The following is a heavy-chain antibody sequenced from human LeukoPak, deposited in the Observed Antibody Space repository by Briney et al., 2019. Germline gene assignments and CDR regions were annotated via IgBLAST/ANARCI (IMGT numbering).Heavy chain of an antibody. CDR3: AREVGYSSSYYGRFDP. CDR2: INPNSGVP. D-gene: IGHD6-13*01. Sequence: ASVKVSCKASGYTFTGYYVHWVRQAPGQGLEWLGRINPNSGVPNYAQKFQGRVTMTRDTAISTAYKQLSSLRSGDTAAYYCAREVGYSSSYYGRFDPWGQGTLVTVSS. J-gene: IGHJ5*02. V-gene: IGHV1-2*06. CDR1: GYTFTGYY.